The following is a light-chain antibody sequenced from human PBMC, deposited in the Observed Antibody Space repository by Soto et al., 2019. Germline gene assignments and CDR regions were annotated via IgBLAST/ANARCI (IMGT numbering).Light chain of an antibody. CDR3: FSYTSSDTWV. CDR2: EVS. CDR1: SSDVGNYKY. V-gene: IGLV2-14*01. J-gene: IGLJ1*01. Sequence: QSALTQPASVSGSPGQSITISCTGTSSDVGNYKYVSWYQQHPIKAPELLIYEVSHPPAVDSTRFSGSKSGNTTPLTPSGLPAEDETDYYCFSYTSSDTWVFGTGTKVTVL.